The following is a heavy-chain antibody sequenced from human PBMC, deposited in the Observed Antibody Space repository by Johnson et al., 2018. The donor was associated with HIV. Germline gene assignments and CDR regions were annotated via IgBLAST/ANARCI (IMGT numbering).Heavy chain of an antibody. J-gene: IGHJ3*02. CDR3: ARDNEDIVLVGAFDI. CDR1: GFIVSSNY. Sequence: VQLVESGGGLVQPGGSLRLSCAASGFIVSSNYMSWVRQAPGKGLEWVSVLYSGGSTYYADSVKGRFTISRDNSKNTLYLQMNSLRAEDTAVYYCARDNEDIVLVGAFDIWGQGTMVTVSS. CDR2: LYSGGST. V-gene: IGHV3-66*02. D-gene: IGHD2-8*02.